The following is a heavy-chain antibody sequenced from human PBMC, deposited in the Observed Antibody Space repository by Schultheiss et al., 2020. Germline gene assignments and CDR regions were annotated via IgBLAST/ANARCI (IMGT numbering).Heavy chain of an antibody. CDR3: ARQFVVVPAAIDY. CDR2: IYYSGST. CDR1: GGSISSSSYY. V-gene: IGHV4-39*01. J-gene: IGHJ4*02. Sequence: ETLSLTCTVSGGSISSSSYYWGWIRQPPGKGLEWIGSIYYSGSTYYNPSLKSRVTISVDTSKNQFSLKLSSVTAADTAVYYCARQFVVVPAAIDYWGQGTLVTVSS. D-gene: IGHD2-2*01.